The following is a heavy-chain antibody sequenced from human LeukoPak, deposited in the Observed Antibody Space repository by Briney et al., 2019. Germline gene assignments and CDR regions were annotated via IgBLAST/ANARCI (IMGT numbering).Heavy chain of an antibody. D-gene: IGHD4-23*01. Sequence: GGSLRLSCAASGFTFTNSWMSWVRQAPGKGLEWVGRIKSRVSGGTTDYAAPVKGRFTISRDDSKNTLHLQMDSLRTEDTAVYYCTSDLPGGYSNYFDDWGQGTLVTVSS. CDR1: GFTFTNSW. CDR2: IKSRVSGGTT. J-gene: IGHJ4*02. CDR3: TSDLPGGYSNYFDD. V-gene: IGHV3-15*01.